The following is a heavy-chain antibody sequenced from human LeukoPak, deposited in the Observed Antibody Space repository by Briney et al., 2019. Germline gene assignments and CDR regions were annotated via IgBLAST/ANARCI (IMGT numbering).Heavy chain of an antibody. J-gene: IGHJ4*02. CDR1: GGSISSGRYY. Sequence: SETLSLTCTDSGGSISSGRYYWSWIRQPAGKGLEWIGRIYTSGSTNYNPSLKSRVTISVDTSKNQFSLKLSSVTAADTAVYYCARSPAAASRYFDYWGQGTLVTVSS. CDR3: ARSPAAASRYFDY. CDR2: IYTSGST. V-gene: IGHV4-61*02. D-gene: IGHD2-2*01.